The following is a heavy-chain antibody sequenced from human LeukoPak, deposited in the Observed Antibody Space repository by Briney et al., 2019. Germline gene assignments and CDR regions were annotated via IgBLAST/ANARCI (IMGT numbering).Heavy chain of an antibody. CDR3: AKAYIVAANYYYYMDV. CDR1: GFTFIIYA. V-gene: IGHV3-23*01. CDR2: ISGSGCST. Sequence: TVCSLRLSCAASGFTFIIYAMSWVRQAPGKGLDWVSAISGSGCSTYYADSVKGRFTISRDNSKNTLYLQMNSLRAEDTAVYYCAKAYIVAANYYYYMDVWGKGTTVTVSS. J-gene: IGHJ6*03. D-gene: IGHD5-12*01.